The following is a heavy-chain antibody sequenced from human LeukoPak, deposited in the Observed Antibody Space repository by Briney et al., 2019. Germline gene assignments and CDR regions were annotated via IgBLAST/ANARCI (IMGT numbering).Heavy chain of an antibody. Sequence: GSLRLSCVGSGFTFRSHAMSWVRQAPEKGLEFVSGIYENGGTTYYADSVKGRFTISRDTSKNTLYLQMNSLRAEDTAIYYCAKEVVPGTSRSFDYWGQGTLVTVSS. V-gene: IGHV3-23*01. D-gene: IGHD2-2*01. J-gene: IGHJ4*02. CDR1: GFTFRSHA. CDR2: IYENGGTT. CDR3: AKEVVPGTSRSFDY.